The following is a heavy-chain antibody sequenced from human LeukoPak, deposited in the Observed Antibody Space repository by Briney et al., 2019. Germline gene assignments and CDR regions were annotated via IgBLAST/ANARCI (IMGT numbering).Heavy chain of an antibody. V-gene: IGHV3-7*01. Sequence: PGGSLRLSCAASGFIFSSYWMTWVRQAPGKGLEWVANIKQAGSENSYVDSVKGRFTISRDNAKNSLYLQMNSLRAEDTAVYYCARDPGALWFREPQDYWGQGTLVTVSS. D-gene: IGHD3-10*01. CDR1: GFIFSSYW. J-gene: IGHJ4*02. CDR3: ARDPGALWFREPQDY. CDR2: IKQAGSEN.